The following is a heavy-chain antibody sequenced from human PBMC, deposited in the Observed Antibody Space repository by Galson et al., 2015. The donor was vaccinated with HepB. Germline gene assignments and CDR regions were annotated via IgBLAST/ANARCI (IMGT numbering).Heavy chain of an antibody. J-gene: IGHJ6*02. CDR3: ARDRDTMIVVVTYYYYGMDV. CDR1: GYTFTSYY. V-gene: IGHV1-46*01. Sequence: SVKVSCKASGYTFTSYYMHWVRQAPGQGLEWMGIINPSGGSTSYAQKFQGSVTMTRDTSTSTVYMELSSLRSEDTAVYYCARDRDTMIVVVTYYYYGMDVWGQGTTVTVSS. CDR2: INPSGGST. D-gene: IGHD3-22*01.